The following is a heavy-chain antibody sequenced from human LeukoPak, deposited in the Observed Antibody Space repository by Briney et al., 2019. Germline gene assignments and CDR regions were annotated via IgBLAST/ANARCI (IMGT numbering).Heavy chain of an antibody. CDR3: ARDQLGYYYYMDV. CDR2: IYYSGST. V-gene: IGHV4-39*07. J-gene: IGHJ6*03. D-gene: IGHD1-1*01. CDR1: GGSISSSSYY. Sequence: SETLSLTCTVSGGSISSSSYYWGWIRQPPGKGLEWIGSIYYSGSTYYNPSLKSRVTISVDTSKNQFSLKLSSVTAADTAVYYCARDQLGYYYYMDVWGKGTTVTISS.